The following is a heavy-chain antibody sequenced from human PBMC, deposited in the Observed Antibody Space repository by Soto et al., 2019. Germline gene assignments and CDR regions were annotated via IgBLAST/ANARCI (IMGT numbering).Heavy chain of an antibody. V-gene: IGHV4-61*01. Sequence: SETLSLTCSVSGGSVSNKTYYWSWIRQPPGKRLEWIGYVYYSGTTNYNPSLKSRVTISVDLSKNQFSLRLSSVTTADTALYYCARTTAVPNTLRSRYFFDHWGQGTLVTVSS. J-gene: IGHJ4*02. CDR3: ARTTAVPNTLRSRYFFDH. CDR2: VYYSGTT. D-gene: IGHD4-17*01. CDR1: GGSVSNKTYY.